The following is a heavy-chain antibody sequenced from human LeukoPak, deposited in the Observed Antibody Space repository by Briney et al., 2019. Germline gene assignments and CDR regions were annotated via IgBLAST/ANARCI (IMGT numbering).Heavy chain of an antibody. Sequence: ASVKVSCKASGYTFSTYDLNWVRQVTGQGLEWIGWMNPNSGNTGYAQKIQGRVTMTRNTSINTAYMELSSLRSEDTAVYYCARGPSRDYGSGSSWFDPWGQGTLVTVSS. D-gene: IGHD3-10*01. CDR2: MNPNSGNT. CDR3: ARGPSRDYGSGSSWFDP. V-gene: IGHV1-8*01. CDR1: GYTFSTYD. J-gene: IGHJ5*02.